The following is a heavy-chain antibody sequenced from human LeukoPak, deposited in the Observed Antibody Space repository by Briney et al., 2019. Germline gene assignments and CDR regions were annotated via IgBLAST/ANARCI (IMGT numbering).Heavy chain of an antibody. CDR1: GGSISSSSYY. V-gene: IGHV4-39*07. Sequence: SETLSLTCTVSGGSISSSSYYWGWIRQPPGKGLEWIGSIYYSGSTYYNPSLKSRVTISVDTSKNQFSLKLSSVTAADTAVYYCARDSGWEPEDSNAFDIWGQGTMVTVSS. CDR2: IYYSGST. J-gene: IGHJ3*02. CDR3: ARDSGWEPEDSNAFDI. D-gene: IGHD1-26*01.